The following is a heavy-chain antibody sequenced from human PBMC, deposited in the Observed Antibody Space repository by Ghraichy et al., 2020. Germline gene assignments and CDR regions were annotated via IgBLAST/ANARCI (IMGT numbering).Heavy chain of an antibody. J-gene: IGHJ6*02. CDR3: ARSVVAARPLYYYYYGMDV. V-gene: IGHV3-7*01. CDR1: GFTFSSYW. Sequence: GESLNISCAASGFTFSSYWMSWVRQAPGKGLEWVANIKQDGSEKYYVDSVKGRFTISRDNAKNSLYLQMNSLRAEDTAVYYCARSVVAARPLYYYYYGMDVWGQGTTVTVSS. CDR2: IKQDGSEK. D-gene: IGHD6-6*01.